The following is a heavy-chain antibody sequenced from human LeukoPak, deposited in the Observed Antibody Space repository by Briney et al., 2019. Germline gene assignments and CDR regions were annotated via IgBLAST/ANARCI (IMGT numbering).Heavy chain of an antibody. CDR3: ARDPGSSGYYGLFPYYFDY. J-gene: IGHJ4*02. V-gene: IGHV1-69*13. Sequence: GASVKVSCKASGGTFSSYAISWVRQAPGQGLEWMGGIIPIFGTANYAQKFQGRVTITADESTSTAYMELSSLRSEDTAVYYCARDPGSSGYYGLFPYYFDYWGQGTLVTVSS. CDR1: GGTFSSYA. CDR2: IIPIFGTA. D-gene: IGHD3-22*01.